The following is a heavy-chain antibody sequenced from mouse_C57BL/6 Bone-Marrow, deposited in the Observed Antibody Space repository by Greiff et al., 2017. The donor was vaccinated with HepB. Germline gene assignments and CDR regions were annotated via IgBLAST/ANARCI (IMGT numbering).Heavy chain of an antibody. J-gene: IGHJ1*03. CDR1: GFNIKDDY. CDR3: TKEVVDLDV. Sequence: EVQLQQSGAELVRPGASVKLSCTASGFNIKDDYMHWVKQRPEQGLEWIGWIDPENGDTEYAPKFQGKATITADTSSNTAYLQLSSLTSEDTAVYYCTKEVVDLDVWGTGTTVTVSS. D-gene: IGHD1-1*01. CDR2: IDPENGDT. V-gene: IGHV14-4*01.